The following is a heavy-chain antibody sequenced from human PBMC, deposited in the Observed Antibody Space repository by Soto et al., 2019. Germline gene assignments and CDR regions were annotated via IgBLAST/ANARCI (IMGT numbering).Heavy chain of an antibody. CDR1: GFTFSSYS. J-gene: IGHJ5*02. Sequence: GGSLRLSCAASGFTFSSYSMNWVRQAPGKGLEWVSYISSSSSTIYYADSVMGRFTISRDNAKNSLYLQMNSLRAEDTAVYYCARHPERIAQIGWFDPWGQGTLVTV. D-gene: IGHD6-13*01. CDR2: ISSSSSTI. V-gene: IGHV3-48*01. CDR3: ARHPERIAQIGWFDP.